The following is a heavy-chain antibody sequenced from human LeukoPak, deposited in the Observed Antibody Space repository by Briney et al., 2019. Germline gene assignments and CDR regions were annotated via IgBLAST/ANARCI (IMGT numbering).Heavy chain of an antibody. D-gene: IGHD5-12*01. Sequence: ASVKVSCKASGYTFTTYGVSWVRQAPGQGLEWMGWISAYTDNKNYAQKFQDRVTMTTDTSTSTVYMELRSLRSDDTAMYYCARDGYNRIGDFDYWGQGTLVTVSS. CDR1: GYTFTTYG. CDR2: ISAYTDNK. CDR3: ARDGYNRIGDFDY. V-gene: IGHV1-18*01. J-gene: IGHJ4*02.